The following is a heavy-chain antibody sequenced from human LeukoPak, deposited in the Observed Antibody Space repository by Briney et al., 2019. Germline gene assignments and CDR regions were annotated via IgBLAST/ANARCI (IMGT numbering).Heavy chain of an antibody. D-gene: IGHD3-9*01. CDR3: ARGEARGRYFDWLSGAGFY. CDR2: ISYDGSDK. V-gene: IGHV3-30*03. Sequence: PGGSLRLSCAASAFTFSSYGMHWVRQAPGKGLEWVAVISYDGSDKYYAKSVKGRFTIFRDNSKNTLYLQMNSLRAEDTAVYYCARGEARGRYFDWLSGAGFYWGQGTLVAVSS. CDR1: AFTFSSYG. J-gene: IGHJ4*02.